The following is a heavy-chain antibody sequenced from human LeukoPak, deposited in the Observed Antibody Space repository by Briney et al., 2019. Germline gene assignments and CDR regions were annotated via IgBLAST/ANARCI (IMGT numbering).Heavy chain of an antibody. CDR3: ARDHSNYVLPSFGKPYYYMDV. CDR2: IYTSGST. CDR1: GGSFSGYY. J-gene: IGHJ6*03. V-gene: IGHV4-4*07. Sequence: SETLSLTCAVYGGSFSGYYWSWIRQPAGRGLEWIGRIYTSGSTNYNPSLKSRVTISLETSKNQFSLKLSSLTAADTAVYYCARDHSNYVLPSFGKPYYYMDVWGKGTTVTVSS. D-gene: IGHD4-11*01.